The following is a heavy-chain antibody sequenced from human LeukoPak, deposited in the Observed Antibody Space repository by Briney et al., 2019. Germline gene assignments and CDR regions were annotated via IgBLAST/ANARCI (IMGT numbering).Heavy chain of an antibody. J-gene: IGHJ4*02. CDR2: ISSSSSYI. CDR1: GFTFSSYR. D-gene: IGHD1-26*01. Sequence: GSLRLSCAASGFTFSSYRMTWVRQAPGKELEWFSSISSSSSYIYYADSVKGRFTISRDNAKNSLYLQMNSLRAEDTAVYYCARDIVGATKVGYWGQGTLVTVSS. V-gene: IGHV3-21*01. CDR3: ARDIVGATKVGY.